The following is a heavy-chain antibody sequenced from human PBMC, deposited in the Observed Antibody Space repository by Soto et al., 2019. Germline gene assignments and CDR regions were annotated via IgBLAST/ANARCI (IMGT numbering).Heavy chain of an antibody. J-gene: IGHJ3*02. V-gene: IGHV3-23*01. CDR3: AKATATGGGAFEI. D-gene: IGHD2-8*02. CDR2: ILVGGST. Sequence: GGSLRLSCAVPGFICSSYDMSWVRQAPGKGLEWVSTILVGGSTHYEDSVKGRFTISRDTSKNKVSLQMNSLTAGDTAVYYCAKATATGGGAFEIYGQGTMVTV. CDR1: GFICSSYD.